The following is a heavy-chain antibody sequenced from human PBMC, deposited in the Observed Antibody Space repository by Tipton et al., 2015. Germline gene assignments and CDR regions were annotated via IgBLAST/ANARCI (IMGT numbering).Heavy chain of an antibody. CDR2: ISHSGST. J-gene: IGHJ4*02. V-gene: IGHV4-38-2*02. D-gene: IGHD4-17*01. Sequence: TLSLTCTISTYSISRDSYWGWIRQPPGKGLEWIGAISHSGSTYYNPSLRSRVTISRDTSKNQFSLTVTSVTAADTAVYYCARSRYTVTPDSWGQGILVTVSS. CDR1: TYSISRDSY. CDR3: ARSRYTVTPDS.